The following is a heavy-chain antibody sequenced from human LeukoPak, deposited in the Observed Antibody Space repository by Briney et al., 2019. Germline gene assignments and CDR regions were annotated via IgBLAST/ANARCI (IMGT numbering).Heavy chain of an antibody. CDR3: AKGARELWIGESGNWFDP. CDR1: GYTFTSYY. CDR2: INPSGGST. D-gene: IGHD3-10*01. J-gene: IGHJ5*02. Sequence: ASVKVSCKASGYTFTSYYMHWVRQAPGQGLEWMGIINPSGGSTTYAQKFQGRVTMTRDTSTSTVYMELYSLRSEDTAAYYCAKGARELWIGESGNWFDPWGQGTLVTVSS. V-gene: IGHV1-46*01.